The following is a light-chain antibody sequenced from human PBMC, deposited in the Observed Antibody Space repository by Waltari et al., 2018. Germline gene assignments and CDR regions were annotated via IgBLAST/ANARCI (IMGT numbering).Light chain of an antibody. Sequence: SLGASVKLTCTLSSGYGHFAIXXXXXQPGKGPRDWMNLNREGSHSKGYGIPDRFSGSSSGAERYLTISSLQSEDEADYYCQTWGTGTYWTFGGGTKLTVL. J-gene: IGLJ3*02. V-gene: IGLV4-69*01. CDR3: QTWGTGTYWT. CDR1: SGYGHFA. CDR2: LNREGSH.